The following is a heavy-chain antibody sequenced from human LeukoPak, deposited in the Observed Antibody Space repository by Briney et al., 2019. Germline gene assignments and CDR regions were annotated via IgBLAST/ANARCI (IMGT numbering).Heavy chain of an antibody. D-gene: IGHD3-3*01. CDR1: GFNYSSYT. V-gene: IGHV3-48*01. J-gene: IGHJ6*03. Sequence: GGSLRLSCAAFGFNYSSYTMNWVRQAPGMGLEWLSYISATRDITYYADSMKGRYTISRDNAKNSLYLHMNNLRAEDTAVYYCVRGSLASGVVVYYYYYLDVWGKGTTVTVSS. CDR3: VRGSLASGVVVYYYYYLDV. CDR2: ISATRDIT.